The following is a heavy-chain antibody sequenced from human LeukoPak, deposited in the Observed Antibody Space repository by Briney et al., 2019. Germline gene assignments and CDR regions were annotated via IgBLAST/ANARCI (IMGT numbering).Heavy chain of an antibody. V-gene: IGHV4-4*07. CDR2: IYTSGST. D-gene: IGHD3-22*01. CDR3: ARLRGYYDSSGPYKGHYFDY. Sequence: KASETLSLTCTVSGGSISSYYWSWIRQPAGKGLEWIGRIYTSGSTNYNPSLKSRVTMSVDTSKNQFSLKLSSVTAADTAVYYCARLRGYYDSSGPYKGHYFDYWGQGTLVTVSS. CDR1: GGSISSYY. J-gene: IGHJ4*02.